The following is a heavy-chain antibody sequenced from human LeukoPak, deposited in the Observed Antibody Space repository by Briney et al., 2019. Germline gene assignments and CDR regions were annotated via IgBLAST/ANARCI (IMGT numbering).Heavy chain of an antibody. CDR2: ISSFNGDT. CDR1: GYTFTTYG. CDR3: ARAQTGFMFDI. D-gene: IGHD1-1*01. J-gene: IGHJ3*02. V-gene: IGHV1-18*01. Sequence: GASVKVSCKASGYTFTTYGITWVRQAPGHGLEWVGWISSFNGDTNYAQKLQGRVTMTTDTSATTSYMELRSLRPDDTAVYYCARAQTGFMFDIWGQGTMITVSS.